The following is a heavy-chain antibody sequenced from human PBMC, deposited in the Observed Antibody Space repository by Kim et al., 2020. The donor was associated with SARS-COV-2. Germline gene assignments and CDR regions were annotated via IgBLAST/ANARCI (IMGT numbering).Heavy chain of an antibody. CDR3: TTAFYYDSSASSARYFDY. V-gene: IGHV3-15*01. D-gene: IGHD3-22*01. Sequence: GGSLRLSCAASGFTFSNAWMSWVRQAPGKGLEWVGRIKSKTDGGTTDYAAPVKGRFTISRDDSKNTLYLQMNSLKTEDTAVYYCTTAFYYDSSASSARYFDYWGQGTLVTVSS. J-gene: IGHJ4*02. CDR1: GFTFSNAW. CDR2: IKSKTDGGTT.